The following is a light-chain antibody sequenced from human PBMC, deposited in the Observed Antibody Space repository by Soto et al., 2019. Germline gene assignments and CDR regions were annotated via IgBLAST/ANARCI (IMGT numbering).Light chain of an antibody. V-gene: IGKV1-39*01. Sequence: DIQMTQSPSSLSASVGDRVTITCRASQSISNDLYWYQQQPGKAPKLLIYAASSLQGGVPPRFSGGGSGTDFTLTISSLQPEDFATYYCQQRYSTPPYTFGQGTRLEIK. CDR1: QSISND. CDR2: AAS. CDR3: QQRYSTPPYT. J-gene: IGKJ2*01.